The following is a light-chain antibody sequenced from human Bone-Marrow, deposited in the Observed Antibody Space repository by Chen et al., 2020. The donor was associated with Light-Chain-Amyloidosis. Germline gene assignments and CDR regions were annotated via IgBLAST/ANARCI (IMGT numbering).Light chain of an antibody. CDR3: QAWDSSSVV. J-gene: IGLJ2*01. CDR2: QDS. V-gene: IGLV3-1*01. Sequence: SYELTQPPSVSVSPGRTASITCSGDTLGDKYACWYQQKPGQSPVLVIYQDSKRPSGSPERFSGSNSGNTATLTISGTQAMDEADYYCQAWDSSSVVFGGGTKLTAL. CDR1: TLGDKY.